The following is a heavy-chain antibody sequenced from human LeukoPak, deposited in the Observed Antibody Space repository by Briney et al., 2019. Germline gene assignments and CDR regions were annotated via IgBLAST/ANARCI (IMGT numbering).Heavy chain of an antibody. CDR3: AKDGYCSSTSCYTEVHYGMDV. V-gene: IGHV3-30*04. J-gene: IGHJ6*02. CDR1: GFTFSSYA. Sequence: GGSLRLSCAASGFTFSSYAMHWVRQAPGKGLEWVAVISYDGSNKYYADSVKGRFTISRDNSKNTLYLQMNSLRAEDTAVYYCAKDGYCSSTSCYTEVHYGMDVWGQGTTVTVSS. CDR2: ISYDGSNK. D-gene: IGHD2-2*02.